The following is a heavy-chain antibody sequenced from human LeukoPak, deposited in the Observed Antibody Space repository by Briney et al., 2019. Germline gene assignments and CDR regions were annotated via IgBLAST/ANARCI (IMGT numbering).Heavy chain of an antibody. J-gene: IGHJ4*02. D-gene: IGHD3-3*01. CDR1: GGSISRGSYY. V-gene: IGHV4-61*02. CDR2: IYNSGST. CDR3: ARKEWVPYYFDY. Sequence: SETLSLTCIVSGGSISRGSYYWNWIRQPAGKGLEWMGRIYNSGSTNYNPSLKSRVSISTDMSKNQLSLQLSSVTAADTAVYYCARKEWVPYYFDYWGQGTLVTVSS.